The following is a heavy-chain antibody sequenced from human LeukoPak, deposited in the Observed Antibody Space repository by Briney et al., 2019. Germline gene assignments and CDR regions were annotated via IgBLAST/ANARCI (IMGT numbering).Heavy chain of an antibody. D-gene: IGHD6-13*01. V-gene: IGHV1-46*01. Sequence: ASVKVSCKASGYTFTSYYMHWVRQAPGQGLEWMGIINPSGGSTSYAQKFQGRVTMTRDTSTSTVYMELSRLRSDDTAVYYCAREAAAGNDYWGQGTLVTVSS. CDR1: GYTFTSYY. CDR3: AREAAAGNDY. CDR2: INPSGGST. J-gene: IGHJ4*02.